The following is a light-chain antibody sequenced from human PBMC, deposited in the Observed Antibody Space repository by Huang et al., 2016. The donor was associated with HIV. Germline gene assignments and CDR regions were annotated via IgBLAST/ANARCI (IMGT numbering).Light chain of an antibody. V-gene: IGKV3-20*01. CDR1: QCVTSY. CDR3: QQYGRSPGT. J-gene: IGKJ2*02. CDR2: GAS. Sequence: EIVLTQSPGTLSLSPGERATLSCRASQCVTSYLAWYQQKPGQAPRLLIYGASSRATGIPDRFIGSGSGTDFTLTISRLEPTDFAVYFCQQYGRSPGTFGQGTKVEIK.